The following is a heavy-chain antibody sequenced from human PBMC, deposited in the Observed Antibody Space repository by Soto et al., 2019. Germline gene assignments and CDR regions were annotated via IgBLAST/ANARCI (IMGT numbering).Heavy chain of an antibody. CDR2: ISYDGRNK. CDR3: AKAQRAIAARPPFDY. D-gene: IGHD6-6*01. CDR1: GFTFSSYG. Sequence: QVQLVESGGGVVQPGRSLRLSCAASGFTFSSYGMHWVRQAPGKGLEWVAVISYDGRNKYYADSVKGRFTISRDNSKNTLYLQMNSLRAEDTAVYYCAKAQRAIAARPPFDYWGQGTLVTVSS. J-gene: IGHJ4*02. V-gene: IGHV3-30*18.